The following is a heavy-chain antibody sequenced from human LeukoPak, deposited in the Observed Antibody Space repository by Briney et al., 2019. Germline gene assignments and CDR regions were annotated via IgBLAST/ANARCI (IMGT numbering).Heavy chain of an antibody. CDR2: VDPSDGAT. CDR3: ARDTGRTFEFAY. D-gene: IGHD1-14*01. CDR1: RHSVATGN. J-gene: IGHJ4*02. V-gene: IGHV1-46*01. Sequence: SVAGACHADRHSVATGNCVGVGRRPGQGNEWMGIVDPSDGATSYAQKFRGRVAMTRDMSTSTVYLELESLRSDDTAIYYCARDTGRTFEFAYRGQGTLVTVSS.